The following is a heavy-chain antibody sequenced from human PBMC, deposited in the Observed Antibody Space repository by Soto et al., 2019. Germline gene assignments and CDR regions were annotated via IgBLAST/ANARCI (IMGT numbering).Heavy chain of an antibody. J-gene: IGHJ4*02. Sequence: PSETLSLTCTVSGGSISGFYWSWIRQPPGKGLEWIGSIFSSGLINYNPSLKSRVTISIDTSKNQISLKLSSVTAADTAVYYCARKYCSSTICYQYFDYWGPGTLVTVSS. D-gene: IGHD2-2*01. CDR1: GGSISGFY. V-gene: IGHV4-59*08. CDR2: IFSSGLI. CDR3: ARKYCSSTICYQYFDY.